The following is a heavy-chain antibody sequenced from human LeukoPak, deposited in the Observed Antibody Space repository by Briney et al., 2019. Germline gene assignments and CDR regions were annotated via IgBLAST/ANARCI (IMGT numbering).Heavy chain of an antibody. D-gene: IGHD2-15*01. J-gene: IGHJ4*02. V-gene: IGHV3-23*01. CDR3: ARYCGAASCYSGFDY. CDR2: ISGDGGT. CDR1: GFTLGSYF. Sequence: GGPLSLTCRASGFTLGSYFMIWHRPAPGEGTVWVSAISGDGGTYYADSVKGRFTISRDNSKNTLYLQMNSLGGEDTALYYCARYCGAASCYSGFDYWGQGTLVTVAS.